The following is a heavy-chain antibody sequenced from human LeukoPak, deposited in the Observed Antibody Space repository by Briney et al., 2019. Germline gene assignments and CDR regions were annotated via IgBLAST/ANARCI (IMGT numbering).Heavy chain of an antibody. CDR2: ISSDSSTT. CDR1: GFIFSIYS. D-gene: IGHD6-13*01. Sequence: PGGSLRLSCGASGFIFSIYSMNWVRRAPGKGLEWVSYISSDSSTTYYVDSVKGRFTTARDNAKNSLYLQMNSLRAVDTGVYYCARARSSWYHFDYWGQGTLVTVSS. J-gene: IGHJ4*02. CDR3: ARARSSWYHFDY. V-gene: IGHV3-48*04.